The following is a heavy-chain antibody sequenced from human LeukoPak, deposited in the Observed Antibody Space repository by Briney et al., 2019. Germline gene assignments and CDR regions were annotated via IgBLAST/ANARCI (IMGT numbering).Heavy chain of an antibody. CDR1: GFTFTDSY. J-gene: IGHJ3*02. Sequence: GGSLRLSCAASGFTFTDSYMTWVRQAPGKGLEWLSYISGSGDDTNYADSVRGRFTISRDNAKNSLYLQTNSLRAEDTAVYYCAGSWSPYDAFDIWGQGTMVSVSS. CDR2: ISGSGDDT. CDR3: AGSWSPYDAFDI. D-gene: IGHD6-13*01. V-gene: IGHV3-11*06.